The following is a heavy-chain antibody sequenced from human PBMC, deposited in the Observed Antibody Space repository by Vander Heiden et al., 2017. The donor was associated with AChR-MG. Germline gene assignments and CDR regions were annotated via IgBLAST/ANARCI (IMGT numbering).Heavy chain of an antibody. V-gene: IGHV1-69*14. CDR2: IIPIFGTA. Sequence: QLQLVQSGAAVTKPGSSVKVSCKASGGTFSSNAIRWVREAPGQGREWMGGIIPIFGTANYAQKFQGRVTITADKSTSTAYMELSSLRSEDTAVYYCALGHCSGGSCYLMFDYWGQGTLVTVSS. CDR1: GGTFSSNA. J-gene: IGHJ4*02. CDR3: ALGHCSGGSCYLMFDY. D-gene: IGHD2-15*01.